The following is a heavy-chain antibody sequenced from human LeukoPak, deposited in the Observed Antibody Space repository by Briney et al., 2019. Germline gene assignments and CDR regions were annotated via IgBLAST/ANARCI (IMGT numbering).Heavy chain of an antibody. D-gene: IGHD1-26*01. Sequence: SETLSLTCSVCGYSSSDGFYWDWIRQTPGKGLESIGSIFHSGTTYYNPSLKRRDTISTDTSEYRFSLHLNSVTAADTAVYYCARGVGDTTFGLADYWGQGTLVTVSS. CDR3: ARGVGDTTFGLADY. CDR2: IFHSGTT. J-gene: IGHJ4*02. CDR1: GYSSSDGFY. V-gene: IGHV4-38-2*02.